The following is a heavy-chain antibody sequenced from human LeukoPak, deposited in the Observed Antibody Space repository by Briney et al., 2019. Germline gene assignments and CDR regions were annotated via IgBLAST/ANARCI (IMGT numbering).Heavy chain of an antibody. CDR3: AKSGGYGLIDY. Sequence: SETLSLTCTVSGASISGSGYYWGWIRQPPGKGLEWIGSIYPSGSTYYNASLQSRVTISIETSKNQISLRLNSVTAADTAMYYCAKSGGYGLIDYWGQGTLVTVSS. CDR1: GASISGSGYY. J-gene: IGHJ4*02. V-gene: IGHV4-39*01. CDR2: IYPSGST. D-gene: IGHD1-26*01.